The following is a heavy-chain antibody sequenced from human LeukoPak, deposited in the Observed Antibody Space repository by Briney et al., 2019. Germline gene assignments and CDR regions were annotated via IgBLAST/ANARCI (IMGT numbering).Heavy chain of an antibody. CDR3: ARGGIAAAGTTWFDP. CDR2: ISSSGSII. D-gene: IGHD6-13*01. J-gene: IGHJ5*02. V-gene: IGHV3-48*01. Sequence: GGSLRLSCAASGFTFSTYTMNWVRQAPGKGLEWVSYISSSGSIIYYADSVKGRFTISRDNAKNSLCLQMNSLRAEDTAVYYCARGGIAAAGTTWFDPRGQGTLVTVSS. CDR1: GFTFSTYT.